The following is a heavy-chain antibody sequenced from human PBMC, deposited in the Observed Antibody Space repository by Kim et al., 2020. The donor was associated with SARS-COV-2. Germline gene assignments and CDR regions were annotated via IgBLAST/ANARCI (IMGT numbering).Heavy chain of an antibody. D-gene: IGHD2-15*01. J-gene: IGHJ4*02. CDR1: GFTFSSYG. CDR3: ARDDQYCSGGSCYSLRGILRTGHFDY. Sequence: GGSLRLSCAASGFTFSSYGMHWVCQAPGKGLEWVAVISYDGSNKYYADSVKGRFTISRDNSKNTLYLQMTSLRAEDTGVYYCARDDQYCSGGSCYSLRGILRTGHFDYWGQGTLVTVSS. CDR2: ISYDGSNK. V-gene: IGHV3-33*05.